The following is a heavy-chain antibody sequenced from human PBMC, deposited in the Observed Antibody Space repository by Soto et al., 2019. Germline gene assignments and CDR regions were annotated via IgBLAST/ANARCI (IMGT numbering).Heavy chain of an antibody. V-gene: IGHV3-33*01. CDR1: GFTFSSYG. CDR3: ARERSIVVPAAMKLDVDYYGMDV. Sequence: PGGSLRLSCAASGFTFSSYGMHWVRQAPGKGLEWVAVIWYDGSNKYYADSVKGRFTISRDNSKNTLYLQMNSLRAEDTAVYYCARERSIVVPAAMKLDVDYYGMDVWGQGTTVTSP. D-gene: IGHD2-2*01. J-gene: IGHJ6*02. CDR2: IWYDGSNK.